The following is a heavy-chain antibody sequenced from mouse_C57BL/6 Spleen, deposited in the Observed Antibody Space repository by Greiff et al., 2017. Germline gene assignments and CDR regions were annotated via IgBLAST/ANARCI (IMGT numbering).Heavy chain of an antibody. J-gene: IGHJ3*01. D-gene: IGHD4-1*01. Sequence: VQLQQPGAELVRPGSSVKLSCKASGYTFTSYWMDWVKQRPGQGLEWIGNIYPSDSETHYNQKFKDKATLTVDKSSSTAYMQLSSLTSEDSAVYYCARGAGTISFAYWGQGTLVTVSA. CDR1: GYTFTSYW. V-gene: IGHV1-61*01. CDR3: ARGAGTISFAY. CDR2: IYPSDSET.